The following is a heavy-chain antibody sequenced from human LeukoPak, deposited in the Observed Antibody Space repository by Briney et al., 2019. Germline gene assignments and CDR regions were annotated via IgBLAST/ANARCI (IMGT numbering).Heavy chain of an antibody. J-gene: IGHJ3*02. D-gene: IGHD3-3*01. CDR3: ARNRDYDFWSGYYIDAFDI. V-gene: IGHV1-18*01. CDR1: GYTFTSYG. CDR2: ISAYNGNT. Sequence: ASVKVSCEASGYTFTSYGISWVRQAPGQGLEWMGWISAYNGNTNYAQKLQGRVTMATDTSTSTAYMELRSLRSDDTAVYYCARNRDYDFWSGYYIDAFDIWGQGTMVTVSS.